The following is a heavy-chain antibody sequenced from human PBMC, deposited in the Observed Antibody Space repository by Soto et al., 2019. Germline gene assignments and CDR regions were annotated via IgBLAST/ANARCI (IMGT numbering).Heavy chain of an antibody. V-gene: IGHV1-69*13. CDR1: GVTFSNYA. CDR2: IIPTFGTA. J-gene: IGHJ5*02. CDR3: ASGGVVVAANWFDP. Sequence: GASVKVFCKASGVTFSNYAISWVLQAPGQGLEWMGGIIPTFGTANYAQKFQGRVTITADESTSTAYTELSSLRSEDTAVYYCASGGVVVAANWFDPWGQGTLVTSPQ. D-gene: IGHD2-15*01.